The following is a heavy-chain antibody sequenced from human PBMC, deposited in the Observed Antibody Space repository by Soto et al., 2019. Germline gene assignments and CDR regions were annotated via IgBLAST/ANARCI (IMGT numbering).Heavy chain of an antibody. Sequence: GGSLRLSCAASGFPFSSYVMSWVRQAPGKGLEGVSGISGGGSNTFYADYVKGRFTISRDNSKNTLLLQMNSLGAEDTAVYYRATDNNKYSSSVRGRYFDSWGQGIRVTVSS. J-gene: IGHJ4*02. CDR1: GFPFSSYV. V-gene: IGHV3-23*01. CDR2: ISGGGSNT. D-gene: IGHD4-4*01. CDR3: ATDNNKYSSSVRGRYFDS.